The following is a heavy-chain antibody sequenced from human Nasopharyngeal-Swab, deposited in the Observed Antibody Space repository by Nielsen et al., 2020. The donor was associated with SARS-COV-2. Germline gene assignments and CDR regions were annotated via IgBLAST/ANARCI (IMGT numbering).Heavy chain of an antibody. CDR1: GYTFTSYD. CDR3: ARGHLHITIFRYYYYMDV. J-gene: IGHJ6*03. D-gene: IGHD3-9*01. CDR2: KNPHSGNT. Sequence: ASVTVSCKASGYTFTSYDINWVRQATGQGLEWMGWKNPHSGNTGYAQKFQGRVTMTRNTSISTAYMELSSLRSEDTAVYYFARGHLHITIFRYYYYMDVWGKGTTVTVSS. V-gene: IGHV1-8*01.